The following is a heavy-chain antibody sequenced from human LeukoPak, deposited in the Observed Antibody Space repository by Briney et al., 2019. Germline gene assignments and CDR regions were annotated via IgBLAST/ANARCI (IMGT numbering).Heavy chain of an antibody. V-gene: IGHV1-2*02. D-gene: IGHD5-18*01. Sequence: ASVKVSCKASGYTFTGYYMHWVRQAPAQGLEWMGWINPNSGGTNYAQKFQGRVTMTRDTSISTAYMELSRLRSDDTAVYYCARDHLGYSYGLIDYWGQGTLVTVSS. J-gene: IGHJ4*02. CDR3: ARDHLGYSYGLIDY. CDR1: GYTFTGYY. CDR2: INPNSGGT.